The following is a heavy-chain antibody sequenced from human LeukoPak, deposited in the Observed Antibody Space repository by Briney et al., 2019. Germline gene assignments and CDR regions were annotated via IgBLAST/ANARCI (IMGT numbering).Heavy chain of an antibody. CDR3: AKDRDSSTWYYFDY. CDR1: GFTFSSYA. V-gene: IGHV3-23*01. Sequence: PGGSLRLSCAASGFTFSSYAMSWVRQAPGKGLEWVSAIKGSGGITYYADSVKGRFTISRDNSKNTLFLQMNSLRDEDTALYYCAKDRDSSTWYYFDYWGQGIRVTVSA. J-gene: IGHJ4*02. CDR2: IKGSGGIT. D-gene: IGHD6-13*01.